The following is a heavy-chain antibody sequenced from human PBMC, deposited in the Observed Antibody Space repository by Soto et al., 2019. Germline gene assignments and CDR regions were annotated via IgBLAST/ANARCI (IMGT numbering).Heavy chain of an antibody. Sequence: EAQVLESGGGLVQPGGSLRLSCAASGFTFSTYAMRWVRQAPGXGREWVSAISDSGGRTYYADSVQGRFTISRDNSKNTMFLKMXXXXXXXXXXXXXXXXXXXGAXHGHADVDVWGQGTTVTVSS. D-gene: IGHD4-17*01. J-gene: IGHJ6*02. V-gene: IGHV3-23*01. CDR1: GFTFSTYA. CDR3: XXXXXXGAXHGHADVDV. CDR2: ISDSGGRT.